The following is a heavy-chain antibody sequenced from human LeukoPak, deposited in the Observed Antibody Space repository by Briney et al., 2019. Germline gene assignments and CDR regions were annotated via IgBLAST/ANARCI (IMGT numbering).Heavy chain of an antibody. CDR2: INPGGGRT. D-gene: IGHD3-22*01. CDR1: GYTFISYY. CDR3: ARDIIYDSSGYYYAGLDDAFDI. J-gene: IGHJ3*02. Sequence: ASVKVSCKASGYTFISYYMHWVRQAPGQGLEWMGIINPGGGRTSYAQKFQGRVTLTRDTSTSTVYMELSSLRSEDTAVYYCARDIIYDSSGYYYAGLDDAFDIWGQGTMVTVSS. V-gene: IGHV1-46*01.